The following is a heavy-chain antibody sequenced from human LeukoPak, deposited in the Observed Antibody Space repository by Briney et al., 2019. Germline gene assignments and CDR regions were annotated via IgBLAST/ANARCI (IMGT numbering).Heavy chain of an antibody. CDR1: GGTFSSYA. CDR3: ARGGIMVVKENWFDP. D-gene: IGHD2-21*01. V-gene: IGHV1-69*04. Sequence: ASVKVSCKASGGTFSSYAISWVRQAPGQGLEWMGRIIPILGIANYAQKFQGRVTITADKSTSTAYMELSSLRSEDTAVYYCARGGIMVVKENWFDPWGQGTLVTVSS. J-gene: IGHJ5*02. CDR2: IIPILGIA.